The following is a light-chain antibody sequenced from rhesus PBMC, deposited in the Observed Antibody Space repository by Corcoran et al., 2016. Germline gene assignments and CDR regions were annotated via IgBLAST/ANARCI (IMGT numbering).Light chain of an antibody. CDR1: QDINNW. CDR2: KAS. V-gene: IGKV1-22*01. Sequence: DIQMTQSPSSLPASVGDTVTITCRASQDINNWIAWYQQKPRKAPNLLIDKASSLQSGVPSRFNGSGSGTDFTLTINSLQSEDFAPSYCPHYSRRPLPFGGGTK. CDR3: PHYSRRPLP. J-gene: IGKJ4*01.